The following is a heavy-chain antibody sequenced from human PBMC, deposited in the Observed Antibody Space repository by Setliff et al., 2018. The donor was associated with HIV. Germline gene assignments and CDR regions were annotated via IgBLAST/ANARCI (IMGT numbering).Heavy chain of an antibody. CDR3: ARSKYSSGWYSDHDAFDI. Sequence: PSETLSLTCDVSGSYISNSYYWVWVRQPPGKGLEWIGSIYHSGTTYYNPSLKSRVTISVATSKIQFSLKLTSVTAADTALYYCARSKYSSGWYSDHDAFDIWGQGTMVTVSS. CDR1: GSYISNSYY. J-gene: IGHJ3*02. CDR2: IYHSGTT. D-gene: IGHD6-19*01. V-gene: IGHV4-38-2*01.